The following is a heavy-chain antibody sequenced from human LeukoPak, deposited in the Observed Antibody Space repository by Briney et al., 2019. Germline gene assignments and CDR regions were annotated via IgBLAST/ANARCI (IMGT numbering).Heavy chain of an antibody. CDR3: ARHRLEGDTFDI. J-gene: IGHJ3*02. Sequence: SETLSLTCTVSGGSVSSKDYYWGWIRQPPGKGLGWIGSIYYTGSTYYTPSLKSGVTISIDTSKNLFSLNLSSVTAADTAVYSCARHRLEGDTFDIWGQGTMVTVSS. CDR2: IYYTGST. V-gene: IGHV4-39*01. D-gene: IGHD3-3*01. CDR1: GGSVSSKDYY.